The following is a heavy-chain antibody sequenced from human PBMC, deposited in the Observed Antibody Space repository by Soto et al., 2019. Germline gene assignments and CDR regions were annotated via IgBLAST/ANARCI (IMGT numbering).Heavy chain of an antibody. V-gene: IGHV3-72*01. CDR1: GFTFSGHY. CDR2: IRNKPNGHTT. Sequence: EVQLVESGGGLVQPGGSLRLSCAGSGFTFSGHYMDWVRQAPGKGLEWLGRIRNKPNGHTTAYAASVKGSFTISRDDSKNVVYLQMNSLKSEVTALYYCSTTVITAPLFEYWGQGTLVAVSS. J-gene: IGHJ4*02. CDR3: STTVITAPLFEY. D-gene: IGHD2-21*02.